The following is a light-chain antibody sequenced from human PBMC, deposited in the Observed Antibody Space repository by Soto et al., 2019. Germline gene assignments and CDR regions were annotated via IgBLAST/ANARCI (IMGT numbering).Light chain of an antibody. J-gene: IGLJ7*01. CDR3: AAWDDSLNGSV. CDR2: SNN. V-gene: IGLV1-44*01. Sequence: QSLLTQPPSASGTPGQRVTISCSGSTSNIGTNTVNWYQQLPGTAPKLLIYSNNQRPSGVPDRFSGSKSGTSASLAISGLQSGDEADYYCAAWDDSLNGSVFGGGTQLTVL. CDR1: TSNIGTNT.